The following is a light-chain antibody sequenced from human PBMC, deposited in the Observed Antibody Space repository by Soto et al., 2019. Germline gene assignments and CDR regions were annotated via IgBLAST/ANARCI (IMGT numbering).Light chain of an antibody. CDR1: QSIIDY. Sequence: DIQMTQSPSSLSASVGDRVTITCRASQSIIDYLAWYQHKPGKAPNLLIYAASTLHSGVASRFSGSGSGTDFTLNISNLQPEDVGTYYCQKYNTAPQTFGPGTKVEIK. J-gene: IGKJ1*01. V-gene: IGKV1-27*01. CDR2: AAS. CDR3: QKYNTAPQT.